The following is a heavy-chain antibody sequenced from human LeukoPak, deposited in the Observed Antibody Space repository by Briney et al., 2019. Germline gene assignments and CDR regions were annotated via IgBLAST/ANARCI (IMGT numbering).Heavy chain of an antibody. D-gene: IGHD2/OR15-2a*01. Sequence: SETLSLTCTVSGASISNYYWNWIRQPPGKRLEWIGYISNSGNTDYNPSLKSRVTISVDTSKNQFPLKLRSVTAADTAVYYCARDLSSHCYFDLWGRGTLVTVSS. V-gene: IGHV4-59*01. J-gene: IGHJ2*01. CDR1: GASISNYY. CDR3: ARDLSSHCYFDL. CDR2: ISNSGNT.